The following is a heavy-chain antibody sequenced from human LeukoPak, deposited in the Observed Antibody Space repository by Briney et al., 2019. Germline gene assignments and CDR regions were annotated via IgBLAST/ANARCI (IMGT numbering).Heavy chain of an antibody. CDR2: ISWDGRSP. CDR3: AKESTYGYYFDY. Sequence: GGSLRLSCAASGFTFSSYAMSWVRQAPGKGLEWVSLISWDGRSPYYADSVKGRFTISRDNRKNSLYLQMNSLRAEDTALYYCAKESTYGYYFDYWGQGTLVTVSS. CDR1: GFTFSSYA. V-gene: IGHV3-43D*03. J-gene: IGHJ4*02. D-gene: IGHD3-10*01.